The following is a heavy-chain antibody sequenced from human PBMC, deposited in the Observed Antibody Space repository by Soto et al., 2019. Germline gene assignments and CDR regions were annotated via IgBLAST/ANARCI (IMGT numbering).Heavy chain of an antibody. J-gene: IGHJ4*02. CDR1: GYTFTSYA. CDR3: ARGITLPTPLDY. CDR2: INACNGNT. V-gene: IGHV1-3*01. D-gene: IGHD1-20*01. Sequence: ASVKVSCKASGYTFTSYAMHWVRQAPGQRLEWMGWINACNGNTKYSQKFQGRVTITRDTSASTAYMELSSLRSEDISVYYCARGITLPTPLDYWGQGTLVTVSS.